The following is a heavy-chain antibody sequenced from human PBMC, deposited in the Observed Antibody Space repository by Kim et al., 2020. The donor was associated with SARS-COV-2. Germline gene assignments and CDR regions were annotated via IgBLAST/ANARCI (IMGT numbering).Heavy chain of an antibody. J-gene: IGHJ3*02. CDR1: GFTFSSYA. D-gene: IGHD3-10*01. V-gene: IGHV3-30*04. CDR3: ARGGGGDAFDI. CDR2: ISYDGSNK. Sequence: GGSLRLSCAASGFTFSSYAMHWVRQAPGKGLEWVAVISYDGSNKYYADSVKGRFTISRDNSKNTLYLQMNSLRAEDTAVYYCARGGGGDAFDIWGHGTMV.